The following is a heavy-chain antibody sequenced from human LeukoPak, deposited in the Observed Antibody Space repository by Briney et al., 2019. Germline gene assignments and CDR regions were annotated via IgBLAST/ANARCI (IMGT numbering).Heavy chain of an antibody. V-gene: IGHV4-39*07. J-gene: IGHJ4*02. Sequence: PSETLSLTCTVSGGSISSSSYYWGWIRQPPGKGLEWIGSIYYSGSTYYNPSLKSRVTISVDTSKNQFSLKLSSVTAADTAVYYCARDWDSSWSGPSKSFDYWGQGTLVTVSS. CDR3: ARDWDSSWSGPSKSFDY. D-gene: IGHD6-13*01. CDR1: GGSISSSSYY. CDR2: IYYSGST.